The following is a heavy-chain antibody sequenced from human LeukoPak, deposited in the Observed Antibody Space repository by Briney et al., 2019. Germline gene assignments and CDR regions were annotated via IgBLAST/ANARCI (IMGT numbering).Heavy chain of an antibody. D-gene: IGHD3-3*01. CDR2: INPNSGGT. V-gene: IGHV1-2*02. J-gene: IGHJ6*02. CDR1: GYTFTGYY. Sequence: ASVKVSCKASGYTFTGYYMHWVRQAPGQGLEWMGWINPNSGGTNYAQKFQGRVTMTRDTSISAAYMELSRLRSDDTAVYYCARSDRRFLEWLIPHYGMDVWGQGTTVTVSS. CDR3: ARSDRRFLEWLIPHYGMDV.